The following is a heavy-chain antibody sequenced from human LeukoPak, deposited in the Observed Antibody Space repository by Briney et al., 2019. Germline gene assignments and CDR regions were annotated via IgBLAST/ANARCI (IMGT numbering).Heavy chain of an antibody. CDR3: ARDFSDTDWFDP. Sequence: GGSLRLSCVASGFTFSHYTMHWVRQAPGKGLEWVALILYDGSSKYYADSVRGRFTISRDDSRNTLFLQMNSLRAEDTAVYYCARDFSDTDWFDPWGRGTLVTVSS. D-gene: IGHD5-18*01. CDR2: ILYDGSSK. J-gene: IGHJ5*02. CDR1: GFTFSHYT. V-gene: IGHV3-30-3*01.